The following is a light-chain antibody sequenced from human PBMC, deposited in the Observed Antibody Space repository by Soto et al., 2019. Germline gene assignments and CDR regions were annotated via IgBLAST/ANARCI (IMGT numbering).Light chain of an antibody. J-gene: IGKJ4*01. CDR1: QSITSNY. V-gene: IGKV3-20*01. CDR2: GAS. CDR3: QQYGSSFT. Sequence: ENGLTQSPGTLSLSPGERATLSCRASQSITSNYFARYQQKTGQAPRLLIYGASSRATGIPDRFSGSGSGTDFTLTISRLEPGDSAVYYCQQYGSSFTFGGGTKVEIK.